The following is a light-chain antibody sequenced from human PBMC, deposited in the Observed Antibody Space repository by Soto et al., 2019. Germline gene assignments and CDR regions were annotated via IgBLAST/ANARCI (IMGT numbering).Light chain of an antibody. CDR1: QFISKS. Sequence: DIQITQSPSTLSASVGDRVTITCRTSQFISKSLAWYQQKPGKDPKLLIYKASSLESGVPSRFSGSGSGTEFSLTISSLQPDDFATYYCQHYNSYLETFGQGTKVEIK. CDR2: KAS. CDR3: QHYNSYLET. J-gene: IGKJ1*01. V-gene: IGKV1-5*03.